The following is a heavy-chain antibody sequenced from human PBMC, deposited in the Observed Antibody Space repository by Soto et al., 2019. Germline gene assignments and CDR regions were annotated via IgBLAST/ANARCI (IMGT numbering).Heavy chain of an antibody. Sequence: ASVKVSCKASGYTFTSYCISWVRQAPGQGLEWMGWISAYNGNTNYAQKLQGRVTMTTDTSTSTAYMELRSLRSDDTAVYYCARVIWGIVVVPAAIGRWFDPWGQGTLVTVSS. D-gene: IGHD2-2*01. V-gene: IGHV1-18*01. J-gene: IGHJ5*02. CDR1: GYTFTSYC. CDR2: ISAYNGNT. CDR3: ARVIWGIVVVPAAIGRWFDP.